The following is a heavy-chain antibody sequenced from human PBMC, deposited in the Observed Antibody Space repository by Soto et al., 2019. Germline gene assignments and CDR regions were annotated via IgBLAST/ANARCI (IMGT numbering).Heavy chain of an antibody. J-gene: IGHJ4*02. CDR2: ISWNSAYI. CDR3: ASTYSGYEDFDY. D-gene: IGHD5-12*01. CDR1: GFTFDDYS. Sequence: EVQLVESGGGLVQPGRSLRLSCVASGFTFDDYSMHWVRQVPGKGLEWVSVISWNSAYIGYADSVKGRFTIYRDNCKTTVSLQMNSLITEDTALYYCASTYSGYEDFDYWGQGTLVTVSS. V-gene: IGHV3-9*01.